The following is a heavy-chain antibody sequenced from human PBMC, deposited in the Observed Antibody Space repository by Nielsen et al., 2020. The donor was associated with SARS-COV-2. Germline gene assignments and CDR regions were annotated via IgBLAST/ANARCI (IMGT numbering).Heavy chain of an antibody. CDR1: GYSFTSYW. V-gene: IGHV5-10-1*01. Sequence: GESLKISCKGSGYSFTSYWISWVRQMPGKGLEWMGKIDPSDSYTNYSPSFQGLVTISADKSISTAYLQWSSLKASDTAMYYCARRGPSMVRGYGTDVWGQGTTVTVSS. CDR3: ARRGPSMVRGYGTDV. D-gene: IGHD3-10*01. CDR2: IDPSDSYT. J-gene: IGHJ6*02.